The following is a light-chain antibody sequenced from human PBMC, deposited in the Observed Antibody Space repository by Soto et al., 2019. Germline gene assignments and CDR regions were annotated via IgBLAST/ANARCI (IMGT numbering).Light chain of an antibody. V-gene: IGKV3-11*01. CDR2: DSS. CDR1: QRVRNQ. Sequence: EIVLTQSPATLSLSPGERATLSCRASQRVRNQLAWYQQKPGQAPRLLIYDSSNRATGIPGRFSGSGSGTDFTLTISSLGPEDFAVYYCQRRSNWTWTFGQGTKVEIK. CDR3: QRRSNWTWT. J-gene: IGKJ1*01.